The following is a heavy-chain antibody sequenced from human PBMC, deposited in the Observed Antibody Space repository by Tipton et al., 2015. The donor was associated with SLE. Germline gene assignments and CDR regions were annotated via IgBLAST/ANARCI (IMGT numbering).Heavy chain of an antibody. CDR3: ARASDYYDSSAELPDY. J-gene: IGHJ4*02. D-gene: IGHD3-22*01. Sequence: TLSLTCTVSGGSISSYYWSWIRQPPGKGLECIGYISYSGSTNYNPSLKSRVTISVDTSKNQFSLKLSSVTAADTAVYYCARASDYYDSSAELPDYWGQGTLVTVSS. V-gene: IGHV4-59*08. CDR1: GGSISSYY. CDR2: ISYSGST.